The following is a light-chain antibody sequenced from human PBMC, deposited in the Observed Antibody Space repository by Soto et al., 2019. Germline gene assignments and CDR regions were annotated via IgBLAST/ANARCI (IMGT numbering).Light chain of an antibody. J-gene: IGKJ5*01. CDR1: EDISNF. CDR3: QNYDNFHTIT. CDR2: DAS. Sequence: DIQMTQSPTSLSASVGDRVIITCQASEDISNFLNWYQHKPGKAPKLLIYDASHLESGVPSRFSGSGSGTDFTSTINSLQTEDIATYYCQNYDNFHTITFGQGTRLEI. V-gene: IGKV1-33*01.